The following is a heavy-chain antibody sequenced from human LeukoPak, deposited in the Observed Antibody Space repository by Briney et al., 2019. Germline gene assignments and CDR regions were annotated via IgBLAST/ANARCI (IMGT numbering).Heavy chain of an antibody. CDR2: IYYSGST. CDR1: GGSISSGDYY. D-gene: IGHD3-22*01. CDR3: AKFTSYYYDSSGYYFDAFDI. Sequence: SETLSFTCTVSGGSISSGDYYWSWIRQPPGKGLEWIGYIYYSGSTYYNPSLKSRVTISVDTSKNQFSLKLSSVTAADTAVYYCAKFTSYYYDSSGYYFDAFDIWGQGTMVTVSS. J-gene: IGHJ3*02. V-gene: IGHV4-30-4*08.